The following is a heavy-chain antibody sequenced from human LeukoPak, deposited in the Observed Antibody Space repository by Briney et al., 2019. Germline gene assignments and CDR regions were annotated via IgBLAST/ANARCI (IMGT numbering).Heavy chain of an antibody. CDR2: INPNSGGT. Sequence: ASVKVSCKASGYTFTGYYMHWVRQAPGQGLEWMGWINPNSGGTNYAQKFQGWVTMTRDTSISTAYMELSRLGSDDTAVYYCARDQVARDIVVVLTATGTIDYWGQGTLVTVSS. CDR1: GYTFTGYY. V-gene: IGHV1-2*04. D-gene: IGHD2-15*01. CDR3: ARDQVARDIVVVLTATGTIDY. J-gene: IGHJ4*02.